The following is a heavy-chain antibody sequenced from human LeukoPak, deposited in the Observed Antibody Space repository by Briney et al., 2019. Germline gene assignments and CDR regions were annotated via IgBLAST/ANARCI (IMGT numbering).Heavy chain of an antibody. CDR2: INSDGSST. J-gene: IGHJ4*02. D-gene: IGHD4-17*01. CDR3: ARGYGDPLPN. Sequence: GGSLRLSCAASGFTFSNYWMHWVRHAPGKGLVWVSRINSDGSSTSYADSVKGRLTISRDNAKNTLYLQMNSLRAEDTAVYYCARGYGDPLPNWGQGTLVTVSS. V-gene: IGHV3-74*01. CDR1: GFTFSNYW.